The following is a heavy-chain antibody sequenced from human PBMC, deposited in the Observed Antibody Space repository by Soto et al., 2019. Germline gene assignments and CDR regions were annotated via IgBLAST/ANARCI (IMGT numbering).Heavy chain of an antibody. J-gene: IGHJ4*02. CDR2: IRGRSKKFAT. CDR1: GFNFSDSA. V-gene: IGHV3-73*01. CDR3: TARGGDSLQDI. D-gene: IGHD4-17*01. Sequence: EVQLVESGGGLVQPGGSLKVSCAGLGFNFSDSALHWVRQPSGTGLEWIGRIRGRSKKFATSYATSVRGRFSLSIDVSRNTAYLQMNSLRDDDTGVYFCTARGGDSLQDIWGQGTLVTVSS.